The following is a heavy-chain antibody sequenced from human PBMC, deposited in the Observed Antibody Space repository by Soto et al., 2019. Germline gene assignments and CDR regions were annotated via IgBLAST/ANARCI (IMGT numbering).Heavy chain of an antibody. V-gene: IGHV4-39*01. CDR1: GGSINNHY. CDR2: IYYSGST. J-gene: IGHJ4*02. Sequence: PSETLSLTCTVSGGSINNHYWGWIRQPPGKGLEWIGSIYYSGSTYYNPSLKSRVTISVDTSKNQFSLKLSSVTAADTAVYYCARMGTTIRALDYWGQGTLVTVSS. D-gene: IGHD1-1*01. CDR3: ARMGTTIRALDY.